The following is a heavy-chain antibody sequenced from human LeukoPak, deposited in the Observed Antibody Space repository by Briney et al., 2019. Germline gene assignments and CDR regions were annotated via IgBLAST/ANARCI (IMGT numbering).Heavy chain of an antibody. V-gene: IGHV3-23*01. CDR2: ISGSGGST. Sequence: PGGSLRLSCAASGFTFSSYAMSWVRQAPGKGLEWVSAISGSGGSTYYADSVKGRFTISRDNSKNTLYLQMNSLRAEDTAVYYCAKGVSDNWNYRPYGYWGQGTLVTVSS. CDR3: AKGVSDNWNYRPYGY. J-gene: IGHJ4*02. D-gene: IGHD1-7*01. CDR1: GFTFSSYA.